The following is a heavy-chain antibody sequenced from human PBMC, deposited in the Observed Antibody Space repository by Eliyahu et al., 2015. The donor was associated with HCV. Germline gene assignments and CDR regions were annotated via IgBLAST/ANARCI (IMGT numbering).Heavy chain of an antibody. Sequence: QVQLVQSGAEVKKPGSSVKVSCKASGGTFSSYAISWVRQAPGQGLEWMGGIIPIFGTANYAQKFQGRVTITADKSTSTAYMELSSLRSEDTAVYYCARLITYYDILTGYSPTFDYWGQGTLVTVSS. J-gene: IGHJ4*02. D-gene: IGHD3-9*01. CDR2: IIPIFGTA. CDR3: ARLITYYDILTGYSPTFDY. CDR1: GGTFSSYA. V-gene: IGHV1-69*06.